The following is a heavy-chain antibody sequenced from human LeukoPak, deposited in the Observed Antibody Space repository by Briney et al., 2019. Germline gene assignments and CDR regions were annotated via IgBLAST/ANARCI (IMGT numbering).Heavy chain of an antibody. CDR1: GFTFGNYW. V-gene: IGHV3-7*03. J-gene: IGHJ4*02. CDR2: IKHDGSEK. Sequence: GGSLRLSCTASGFTFGNYWMSWVRQAPGKGLEWVANIKHDGSEKYYADSVKGRFSIFRDNAKTSVYLQLNSLRGEDTAVYFCAREIRSRNYEESTGYFNYWGQGTLVTVSS. CDR3: AREIRSRNYEESTGYFNY. D-gene: IGHD3-22*01.